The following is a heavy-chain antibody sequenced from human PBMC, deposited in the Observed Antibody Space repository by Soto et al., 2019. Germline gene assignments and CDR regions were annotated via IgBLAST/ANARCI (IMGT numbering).Heavy chain of an antibody. J-gene: IGHJ4*02. CDR2: IRRSGSTI. CDR3: ARGLGPPAAVDY. Sequence: QVQLVESGGGLVKPGGSLRLSCAASGFTFSDYSMTWIRQAPGKGLEWVSYIRRSGSTIYYADSVKGRFTISRDNAKNSLYLQMNSLRAEATAVYYCARGLGPPAAVDYWGQGTLVTVSS. CDR1: GFTFSDYS. V-gene: IGHV3-11*01. D-gene: IGHD2-2*01.